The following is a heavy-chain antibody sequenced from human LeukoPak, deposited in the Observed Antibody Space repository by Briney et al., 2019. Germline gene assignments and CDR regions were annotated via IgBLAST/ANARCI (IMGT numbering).Heavy chain of an antibody. D-gene: IGHD3-10*01. CDR2: IYYSGNT. Sequence: SETLSLTCTVSGDSISSYYWSWIRQPPGKGLEWIGYIYYSGNTKYNPSLKSRVTTSVDTSKNQISLKLNSVTAADTAVYYCARAFSGSGSYYSEMLYYYYYMDVWGKGTTVTISS. CDR1: GDSISSYY. J-gene: IGHJ6*03. CDR3: ARAFSGSGSYYSEMLYYYYYMDV. V-gene: IGHV4-59*01.